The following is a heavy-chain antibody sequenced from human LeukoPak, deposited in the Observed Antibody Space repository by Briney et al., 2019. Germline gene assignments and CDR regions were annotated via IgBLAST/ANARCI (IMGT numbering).Heavy chain of an antibody. CDR2: INSDGSST. V-gene: IGHV3-74*01. D-gene: IGHD5-18*01. CDR3: ARTVDTAMVR. Sequence: GRSLRLSSAVSAFTFSIYWMHWVSHPPGKGLVWVSRINSDGSSTSYAGSVKGRFTISRDNAKNTLYLQMNSLRAEDTAVYYCARTVDTAMVRWGQGTLVTVSS. CDR1: AFTFSIYW. J-gene: IGHJ4*02.